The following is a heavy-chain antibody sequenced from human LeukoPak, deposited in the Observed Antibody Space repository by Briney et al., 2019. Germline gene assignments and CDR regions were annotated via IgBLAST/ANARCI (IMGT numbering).Heavy chain of an antibody. CDR2: ISGYTGNT. J-gene: IGHJ5*02. V-gene: IGHV1-18*04. CDR1: GYTFIIYG. CDR3: ARSSLFGGRCDRRGFDL. Sequence: ASVKVSLKSTGYTFIIYGISWVRQAPGQGLEWMGWISGYTGNTNYAQNLQGRVTMTTDTSTSTAYMELRSLRSDDTALYYCARSSLFGGRCDRRGFDLWGQGTLVTVSS. D-gene: IGHD3-10*02.